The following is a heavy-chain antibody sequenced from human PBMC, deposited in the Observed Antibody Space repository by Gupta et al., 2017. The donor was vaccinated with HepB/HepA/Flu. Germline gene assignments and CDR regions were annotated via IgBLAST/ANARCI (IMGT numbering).Heavy chain of an antibody. Sequence: EVQLVDSGGGLVQPGGSLRLSCAASGFTFSTYWMSWVRQAPGKGLEGVANIKQDGSEKYDGDAVKGRFTISRDNAKKSLYLQMKRLRADDTAVYYCARGPRGVVIHFDYGGQGTLVTVSS. CDR1: GFTFSTYW. J-gene: IGHJ4*02. CDR3: ARGPRGVVIHFDY. D-gene: IGHD3-3*01. V-gene: IGHV3-7*04. CDR2: IKQDGSEK.